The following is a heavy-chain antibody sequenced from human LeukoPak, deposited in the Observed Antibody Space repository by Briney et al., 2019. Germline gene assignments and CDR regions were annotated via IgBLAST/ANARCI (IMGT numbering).Heavy chain of an antibody. CDR2: IYFSGST. Sequence: SETLSLTCTVSGGSISSYYWSWIRQPPGKGLEWIGYIYFSGSTNYNPSLKSRVTISVDTSKNQFSLKLSSVTAADTAVYYCARVGYCRGGSCYSDYYYGMDVWGQGTTVTVSS. V-gene: IGHV4-59*01. CDR1: GGSISSYY. D-gene: IGHD2-15*01. J-gene: IGHJ6*02. CDR3: ARVGYCRGGSCYSDYYYGMDV.